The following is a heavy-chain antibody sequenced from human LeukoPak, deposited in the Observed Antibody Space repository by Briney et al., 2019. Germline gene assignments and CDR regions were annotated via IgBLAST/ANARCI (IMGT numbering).Heavy chain of an antibody. CDR1: GYTFTGYY. J-gene: IGHJ4*02. CDR3: ARSWLRFDYDSSGYHRFDY. D-gene: IGHD3-22*01. V-gene: IGHV1-46*01. CDR2: INPSGGST. Sequence: GASVKVSCKASGYTFTGYYMHWVRQAPGQGLEWMGIINPSGGSTSYAQKFQGRVTMTRDMSTSTVYMELSSLRSEDTAVYYCARSWLRFDYDSSGYHRFDYWGQGTLVTVSS.